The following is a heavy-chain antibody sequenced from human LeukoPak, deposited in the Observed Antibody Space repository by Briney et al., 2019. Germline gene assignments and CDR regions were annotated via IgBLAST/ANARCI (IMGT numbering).Heavy chain of an antibody. CDR3: AREGDGYRTTGYFDY. CDR2: IYSGAST. V-gene: IGHV3-53*01. CDR1: GFTVSSNY. Sequence: GGSLRLSCAASGFTVSSNYMSWVRQAPGKGLEWVSVIYSGASTYYADSVKGRFTISRDNSKNTLYLQMNTLRAEDTAVYYCAREGDGYRTTGYFDYWGQGTLVTVSS. D-gene: IGHD5-24*01. J-gene: IGHJ4*02.